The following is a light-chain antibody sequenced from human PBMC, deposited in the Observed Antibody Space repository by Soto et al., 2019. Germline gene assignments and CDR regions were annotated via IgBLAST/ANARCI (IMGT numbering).Light chain of an antibody. Sequence: EVLLTQSPGTLSVSPGERATLSCRASESVSSNYFVWYQQKPGQAPRLLLYRSSTRASGVPERFSGSVSGTDFPLTISRLEPEDFAVYYCQQCDRSPWTFGQGTTVEI. CDR3: QQCDRSPWT. J-gene: IGKJ1*01. V-gene: IGKV3-20*01. CDR1: ESVSSNY. CDR2: RSS.